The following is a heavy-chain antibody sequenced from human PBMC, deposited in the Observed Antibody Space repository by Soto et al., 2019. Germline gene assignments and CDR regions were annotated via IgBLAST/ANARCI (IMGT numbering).Heavy chain of an antibody. Sequence: SETLSLTCAVYGGSFSGYYWSWIRQPPGKGLEWIGEINHSGSTNYNPSLKSRVTISVDTSKNQFSLKLSSVTAADTAVYYCARHYGSGVDYWGQGPLVTVSS. D-gene: IGHD3-10*01. CDR2: INHSGST. CDR3: ARHYGSGVDY. CDR1: GGSFSGYY. V-gene: IGHV4-34*01. J-gene: IGHJ4*02.